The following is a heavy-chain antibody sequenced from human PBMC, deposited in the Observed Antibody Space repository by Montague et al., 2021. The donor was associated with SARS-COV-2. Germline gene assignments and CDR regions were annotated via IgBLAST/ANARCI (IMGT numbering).Heavy chain of an antibody. V-gene: IGHV3-7*01. CDR1: GFTFSFYW. D-gene: IGHD6-13*01. CDR2: IKQDGSEK. J-gene: IGHJ4*02. Sequence: SLRLSCAASGFTFSFYWMSWVRQAPGKGLEWVANIKQDGSEKYYVDSVKGRFTISRDNAKNSLYLQMNNLRAEDTAVYYRARVPSSSWYFEYWGQGTLVTVSS. CDR3: ARVPSSSWYFEY.